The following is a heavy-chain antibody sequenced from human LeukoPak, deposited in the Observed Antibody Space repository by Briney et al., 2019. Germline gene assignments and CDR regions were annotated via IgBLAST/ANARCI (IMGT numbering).Heavy chain of an antibody. D-gene: IGHD6-19*01. CDR1: GFIFSRYW. J-gene: IGHJ4*02. V-gene: IGHV3-7*01. Sequence: GGSLRLSCATSGFIFSRYWMSWVRQAPGKGLEWVANINQDESERNYVDSVKGRFTISRDNAKNSLDPQMNSLRAEDTAIYYCAKSRGIYDKSGWRTFDYWGQGTLVTVSS. CDR3: AKSRGIYDKSGWRTFDY. CDR2: INQDESER.